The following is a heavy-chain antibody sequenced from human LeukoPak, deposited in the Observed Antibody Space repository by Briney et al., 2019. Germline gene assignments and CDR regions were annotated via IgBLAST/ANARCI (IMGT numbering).Heavy chain of an antibody. V-gene: IGHV4-30-2*01. CDR3: ARNYYGSGSFYVHN. Sequence: PSETLSLTCAVSGGSISNGGYSWSWIRQPPGKGLEWIGFIYHSGTTHYNPSLKSRLTFSLDKSKNQFSLKLTSVTAADTALYYCARNYYGSGSFYVHNWGQGTLVTVSS. CDR1: GGSISNGGYS. CDR2: IYHSGTT. J-gene: IGHJ4*02. D-gene: IGHD3-10*01.